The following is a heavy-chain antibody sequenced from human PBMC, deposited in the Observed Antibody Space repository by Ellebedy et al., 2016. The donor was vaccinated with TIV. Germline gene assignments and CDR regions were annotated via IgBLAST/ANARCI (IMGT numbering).Heavy chain of an antibody. V-gene: IGHV1-18*01. CDR1: GYTFTSYG. J-gene: IGHJ4*02. Sequence: ASVKVSXXASGYTFTSYGISWVRQAPGQGLEWMGWISAYNGNTNYAQKLQGRVTMTTDTSTSTAYMELRSLRSDDTAVYYCARDDYGDYVQRYWGQGTLVTVSS. CDR3: ARDDYGDYVQRY. CDR2: ISAYNGNT. D-gene: IGHD4-17*01.